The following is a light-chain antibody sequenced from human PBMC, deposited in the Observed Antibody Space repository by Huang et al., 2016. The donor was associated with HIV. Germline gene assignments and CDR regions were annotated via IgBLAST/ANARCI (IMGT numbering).Light chain of an antibody. Sequence: DIQMTQSPSSVSASVGDRVTIICRASQGVSTSLSWYQQKPGKAPNLLIFASSTLQSGVRSRFSGSGSGTHFTLTISSVQSEDFATYYCQQAHSFPCTFGQGTRLDIK. CDR1: QGVSTS. J-gene: IGKJ5*01. V-gene: IGKV1-12*01. CDR2: ASS. CDR3: QQAHSFPCT.